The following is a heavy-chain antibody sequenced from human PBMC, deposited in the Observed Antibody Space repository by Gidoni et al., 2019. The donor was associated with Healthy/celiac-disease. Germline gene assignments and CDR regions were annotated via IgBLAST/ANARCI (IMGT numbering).Heavy chain of an antibody. CDR2: ISYDGSNK. CDR1: GFTFRSYG. Sequence: QVQLVESGGGVVQPGRSLRLSCAASGFTFRSYGMHWVRQAPGKGLEWGAVISYDGSNKYYADSVKGRFTIPRDNSKNTLYLQMNSLRAEDTAVYYCAKDLQGGYSGYGDYWGQGTLVTVSS. V-gene: IGHV3-30*18. J-gene: IGHJ4*02. CDR3: AKDLQGGYSGYGDY. D-gene: IGHD5-12*01.